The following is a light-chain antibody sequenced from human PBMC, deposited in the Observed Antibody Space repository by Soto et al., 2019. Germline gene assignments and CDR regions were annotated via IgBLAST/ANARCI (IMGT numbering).Light chain of an antibody. CDR3: AAWDDGLNGPG. CDR1: SSNIGSNT. Sequence: QSVLTQPPSASGTPGQRVTISCSGSSSNIGSNTVNWYQQLPGTAPKLLIYSNNQRPSGVPDRFSGSKSGTSASLAISGLQSEDEADYYCAAWDDGLNGPGFGGGTKVTVL. J-gene: IGLJ2*01. V-gene: IGLV1-44*01. CDR2: SNN.